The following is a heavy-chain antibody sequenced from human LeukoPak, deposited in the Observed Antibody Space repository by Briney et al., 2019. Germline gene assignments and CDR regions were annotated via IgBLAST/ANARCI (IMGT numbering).Heavy chain of an antibody. CDR3: AKGYSNGYGA. D-gene: IGHD6-19*01. Sequence: GGSLRLSCSASGFTFNIFPMHWVRQAPGKGLEYVSAISSNGDSTHYADSVKGRFTISRDNSRNTLQLQMNSLRAEDTAVYYCAKGYSNGYGAWGQGTLVTVSS. J-gene: IGHJ5*02. CDR1: GFTFNIFP. V-gene: IGHV3-64*04. CDR2: ISSNGDST.